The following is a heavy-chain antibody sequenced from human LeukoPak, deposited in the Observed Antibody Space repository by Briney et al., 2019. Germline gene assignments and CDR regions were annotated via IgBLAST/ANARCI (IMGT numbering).Heavy chain of an antibody. J-gene: IGHJ4*02. CDR2: IRHTGNT. Sequence: SETLSLTCTVSGGSISSGAYYCSWIRQPPGEGLEWVGYIRHTGNTYYNPSLKSRVTISADRSKNQFSLNLSSVTAADTAVYYCMRGGIGYNSDYWGQGTLVTVSS. D-gene: IGHD5-24*01. CDR1: GGSISSGAYY. CDR3: MRGGIGYNSDY. V-gene: IGHV4-30-2*01.